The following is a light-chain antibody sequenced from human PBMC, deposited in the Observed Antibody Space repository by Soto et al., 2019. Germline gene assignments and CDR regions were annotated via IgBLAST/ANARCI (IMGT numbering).Light chain of an antibody. CDR3: CSYAGSSTWV. V-gene: IGLV2-23*02. CDR1: SRDVGNYNF. Sequence: QSALTQPASVSGSPGQSIAISCTGTSRDVGNYNFVSWYQQHPGKAPKLMISEVTKRPSGVSNRFSGSKSGNTASLTISGLQAEDEADYYCCSYAGSSTWVFGGGTKVTVL. CDR2: EVT. J-gene: IGLJ3*02.